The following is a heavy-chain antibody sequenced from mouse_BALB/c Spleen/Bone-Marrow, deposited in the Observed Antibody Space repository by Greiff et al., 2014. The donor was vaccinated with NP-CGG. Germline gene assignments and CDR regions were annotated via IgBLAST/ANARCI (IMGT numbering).Heavy chain of an antibody. D-gene: IGHD2-3*01. J-gene: IGHJ2*01. CDR3: ARSDDGFPYSFDS. V-gene: IGHV1S56*01. CDR1: GYTFTSYD. Sequence: VQLQESGPELVKPGALVKISCKASGYTFTSYDINWVKQRPGQGLEWIGWIYPGDGSTKYNEKFEGKATLTADRSSSTAYMQLSSLTSENSAVYFCARSDDGFPYSFDSGGLGTTLTVSS. CDR2: IYPGDGST.